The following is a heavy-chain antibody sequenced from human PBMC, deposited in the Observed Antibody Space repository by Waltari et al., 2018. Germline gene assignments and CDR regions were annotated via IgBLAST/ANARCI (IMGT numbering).Heavy chain of an antibody. CDR3: ARDSPDKHWKFFGNDH. Sequence: EVQLVESGGGLAHPGGSLTLSCVGSGFTLRNYWMTWVRQAPGQGLEWVGTMKKDGSERDYVDSVRGRFISSKDDAKNSLSLEMNILAVEDTAIYYCARDSPDKHWKFFGNDHWGQGTLVNVSP. J-gene: IGHJ4*02. CDR1: GFTLRNYW. D-gene: IGHD1-1*01. CDR2: MKKDGSER. V-gene: IGHV3-7*01.